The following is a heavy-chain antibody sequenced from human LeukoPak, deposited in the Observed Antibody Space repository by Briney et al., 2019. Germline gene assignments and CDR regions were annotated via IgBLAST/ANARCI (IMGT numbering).Heavy chain of an antibody. Sequence: ASVKVSCKASGYTFTSYGITWVRQAPGQGLEWMGWISAYNGNTNYAQKLQGRVTMTTDTSTSTAYMELRSLRSDDTAVYFCARAAGYYDASGYYLYWGQGTLVTVSS. CDR2: ISAYNGNT. V-gene: IGHV1-18*01. CDR3: ARAAGYYDASGYYLY. CDR1: GYTFTSYG. J-gene: IGHJ4*02. D-gene: IGHD3-22*01.